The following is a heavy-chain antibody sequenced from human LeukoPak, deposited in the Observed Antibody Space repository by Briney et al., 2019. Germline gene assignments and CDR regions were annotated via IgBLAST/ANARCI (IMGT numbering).Heavy chain of an antibody. Sequence: GGSLRLSCAAAGFSFDDYGMSWVRQAPGKGLEWVSVIYSGGYTYYADSVKGRFTISRDNSKNTLYLQMNSLRAEDTAVYYCARDRGSGLDYWGQGTLVTVSS. CDR2: IYSGGYT. V-gene: IGHV3-66*01. CDR1: GFSFDDYG. CDR3: ARDRGSGLDY. D-gene: IGHD3-10*01. J-gene: IGHJ4*02.